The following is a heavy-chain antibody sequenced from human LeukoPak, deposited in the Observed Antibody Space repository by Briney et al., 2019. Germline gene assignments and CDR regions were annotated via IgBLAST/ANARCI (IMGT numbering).Heavy chain of an antibody. CDR2: INHSGST. J-gene: IGHJ3*01. D-gene: IGHD6-6*01. Sequence: SETLSLTCTVSGGSISSGGYYWSWIRQPPGKGLEWIGEINHSGSTNCNPSLKSRVTISVDTSKNQFSLKLSSVTAADTAVYYCARHRIAARSSPFLIWGQGTMVTVSS. CDR3: ARHRIAARSSPFLI. V-gene: IGHV4-39*01. CDR1: GGSISSGGYY.